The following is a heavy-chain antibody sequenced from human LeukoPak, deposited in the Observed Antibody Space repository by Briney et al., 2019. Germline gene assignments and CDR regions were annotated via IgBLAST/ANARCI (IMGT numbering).Heavy chain of an antibody. Sequence: ASVKVSCKASGYTFTGYYMHWVRQAPGQGLEWMGWINPNSGGTNYAQKFQGRATMTRDTSISTAYMELSRLRSDDTAVYYCARGLGSYYPYYYFDYWGQGTLVTVSS. CDR2: INPNSGGT. V-gene: IGHV1-2*02. CDR1: GYTFTGYY. J-gene: IGHJ4*02. CDR3: ARGLGSYYPYYYFDY. D-gene: IGHD1-26*01.